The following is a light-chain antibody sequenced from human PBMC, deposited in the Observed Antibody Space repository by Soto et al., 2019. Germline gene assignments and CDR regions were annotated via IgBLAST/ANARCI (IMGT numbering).Light chain of an antibody. CDR2: NDS. Sequence: SYELSQPPSVSVAPGQTARITCGGNNIGTKSVHWYQQKPCQAPVLVVFNDSDRPSGIPERFSGSNSGDTATTATLTISRVEAGDEADYYCQVWDSSSEWVFGGGTKLTVL. CDR3: QVWDSSSEWV. J-gene: IGLJ3*02. V-gene: IGLV3-21*02. CDR1: NIGTKS.